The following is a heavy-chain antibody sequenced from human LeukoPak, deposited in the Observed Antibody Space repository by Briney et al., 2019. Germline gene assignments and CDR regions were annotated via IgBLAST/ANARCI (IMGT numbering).Heavy chain of an antibody. CDR2: INHNGNVN. V-gene: IGHV3-7*03. CDR3: ARGGGLDV. D-gene: IGHD3-16*01. Sequence: GGSLRLSCAAVGFTFSMYWMNWARQAPGKGLEWVASINHNGNVNYYVDSVKGRFTISRDNAKNSLYLQMSNLRAEDTAVYFCARGGGLDVWGQGATVTVSS. CDR1: GFTFSMYW. J-gene: IGHJ6*02.